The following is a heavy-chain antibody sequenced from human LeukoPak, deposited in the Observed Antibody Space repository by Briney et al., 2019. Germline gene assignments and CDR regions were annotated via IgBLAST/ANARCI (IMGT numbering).Heavy chain of an antibody. CDR3: AREYQLLISR. V-gene: IGHV3-30-3*01. J-gene: IGHJ4*02. Sequence: PGGSLRLSCAASGFTFSSYAMHWVRQAPGKGLEWVAVISYDGSNKYYADSVKGRFTISRDNSKNTLYLQMNSLRAEDTAVYYCAREYQLLISRWGQGTLVTVSS. D-gene: IGHD2-2*01. CDR2: ISYDGSNK. CDR1: GFTFSSYA.